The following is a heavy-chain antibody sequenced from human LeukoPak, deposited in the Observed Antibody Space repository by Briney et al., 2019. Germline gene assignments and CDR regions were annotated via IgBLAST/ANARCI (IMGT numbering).Heavy chain of an antibody. Sequence: SETLSLTCTVSGGSISSYYWSWIRQPPGKGLGWIGDIYYSGSTNYDPSLKSRVTISVDTSKNQFSLRLSSVTAADTAVYYSARLASGSYGPLTPFDYWGQGTLVTVSP. V-gene: IGHV4-59*08. J-gene: IGHJ4*02. CDR1: GGSISSYY. CDR3: ARLASGSYGPLTPFDY. CDR2: IYYSGST. D-gene: IGHD1-26*01.